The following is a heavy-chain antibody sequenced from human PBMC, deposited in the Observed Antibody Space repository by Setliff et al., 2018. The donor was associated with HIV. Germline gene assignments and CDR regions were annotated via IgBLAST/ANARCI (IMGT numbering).Heavy chain of an antibody. CDR1: GFTFSDSV. CDR2: ISVDGSGK. CDR3: ARQGPSRGSGYYPPDDAFDI. V-gene: IGHV3-30*07. D-gene: IGHD3-22*01. Sequence: GGSLRLSCTASGFTFSDSVMHWVRQPPGKGLEWVAAISVDGSGKFYADSVKGRFTISRDNSRNTLYLQVNSLRAEDTAVYYCARQGPSRGSGYYPPDDAFDIWGQGTMVTVSS. J-gene: IGHJ3*02.